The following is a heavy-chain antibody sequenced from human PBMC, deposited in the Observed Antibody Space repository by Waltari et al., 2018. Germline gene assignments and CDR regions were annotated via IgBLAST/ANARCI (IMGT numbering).Heavy chain of an antibody. CDR1: GYTFTSYY. J-gene: IGHJ4*02. CDR3: ARLGITMTPDY. CDR2: MNSVGETT. Sequence: QVQLVQSGAELKKPGASVKLSCKASGYTFTSYYIPWVRQAPGKGLEWMGVMNSVGETTIYAQKFQGRVTMTRDTSTSTVYMELGSLGSEDTAVYYCARLGITMTPDYWGQGTLVTVSS. V-gene: IGHV1-46*01.